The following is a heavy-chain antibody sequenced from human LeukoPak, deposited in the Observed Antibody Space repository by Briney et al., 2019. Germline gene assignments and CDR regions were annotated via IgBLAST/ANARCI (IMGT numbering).Heavy chain of an antibody. V-gene: IGHV3-23*01. J-gene: IGHJ5*02. CDR3: AKDQIAAAGKRGRNWFDP. CDR2: ISGSGGST. CDR1: GFTFSSYA. D-gene: IGHD6-13*01. Sequence: PGGSLRLSCAASGFTFSSYAMSWVRQAPGKGLEWVSAISGSGGSTYYADSVKGRFTISRDNSKNTLYLQMNSLRAEDTAVYYCAKDQIAAAGKRGRNWFDPWGQGTLVTVSS.